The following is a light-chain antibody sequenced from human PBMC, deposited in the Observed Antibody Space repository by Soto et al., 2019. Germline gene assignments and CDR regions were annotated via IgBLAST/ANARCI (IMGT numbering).Light chain of an antibody. CDR2: EAS. CDR3: QHYNGYWT. Sequence: DIQMTQSPSTLSASVGDRVTITCRASQSISDSLAWYQQKPGKAPKLLIYEASNLKSGVPSRFSGSGSGTEYTLTFRSLQPDDFASYYCQHYNGYWTFGQGTKVEIK. J-gene: IGKJ1*01. CDR1: QSISDS. V-gene: IGKV1-5*03.